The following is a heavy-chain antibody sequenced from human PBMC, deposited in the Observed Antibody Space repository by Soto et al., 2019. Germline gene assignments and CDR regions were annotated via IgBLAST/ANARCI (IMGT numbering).Heavy chain of an antibody. CDR1: GYTFTSYG. CDR2: ISAYNGNT. D-gene: IGHD3-22*01. V-gene: IGHV1-18*01. J-gene: IGHJ4*02. Sequence: ASVKVSCKASGYTFTSYGISWVRQAPGQGLEWMGWISAYNGNTNYAQKLQGRVTMTTDTSTSTAYMELRSLRSDDTAVYYCARDGSSYYDSSGYFDYWGQGTLVTLSS. CDR3: ARDGSSYYDSSGYFDY.